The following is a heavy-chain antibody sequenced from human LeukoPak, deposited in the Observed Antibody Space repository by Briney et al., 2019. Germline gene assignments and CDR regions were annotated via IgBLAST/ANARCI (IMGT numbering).Heavy chain of an antibody. CDR3: ARDGCSSTSCYTQARFDY. D-gene: IGHD2-2*01. J-gene: IGHJ4*02. CDR2: TYHRSKWYN. CDR1: GDSVSSNSAA. V-gene: IGHV6-1*01. Sequence: SQTLSLTCAISGDSVSSNSAAWNWIRQSPSKGLEWLGRTYHRSKWYNDYAVSVKSRITINPDTSKNQFSLQLNSVTPEDTAVYYCARDGCSSTSCYTQARFDYWGQGTLVTVSS.